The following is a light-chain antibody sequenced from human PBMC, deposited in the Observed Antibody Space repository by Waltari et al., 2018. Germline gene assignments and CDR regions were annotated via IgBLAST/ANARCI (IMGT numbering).Light chain of an antibody. CDR3: QSQDHTAGYSVL. CDR2: KDA. J-gene: IGLJ2*01. CDR1: LLPQQY. Sequence: SSELTQPPSVSVSPGQTARIPGSGDLLPQQYTYWYQQKPGQAPLLLIYKDAERPSGIPERFSGSSSGTIATLTISGVQAEDEADYYCQSQDHTAGYSVLFGGGTKLTVL. V-gene: IGLV3-25*03.